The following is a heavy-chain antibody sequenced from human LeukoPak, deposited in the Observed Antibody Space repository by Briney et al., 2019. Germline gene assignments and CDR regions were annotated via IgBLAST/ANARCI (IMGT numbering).Heavy chain of an antibody. V-gene: IGHV3-53*01. D-gene: IGHD3-10*01. CDR2: IYSGGST. Sequence: GGSLRLSXAASGFTVSSNYMSWVRQAPGKGQEWVSVIYSGGSTYYADSVKGRFTISRDNSKNTLYLQMNSLRAEDTAVYYCAREYGSGTGDYWGQGTLVTVSS. CDR3: AREYGSGTGDY. J-gene: IGHJ4*02. CDR1: GFTVSSNY.